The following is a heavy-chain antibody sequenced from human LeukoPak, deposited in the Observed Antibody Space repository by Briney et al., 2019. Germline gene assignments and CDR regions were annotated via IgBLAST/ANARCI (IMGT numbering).Heavy chain of an antibody. CDR1: GYTFTGYY. CDR2: INPNSGGT. D-gene: IGHD5-18*01. Sequence: ASVKVSCKASGYTFTGYYMHWVRQAPGQGLEWMGWINPNSGGTNYAQKFQGWVTMTRDTSISTAYMELSSLRSEDTAVYYCAVWIQLWLQKKLINDYWGQGTLVTVSS. V-gene: IGHV1-2*04. J-gene: IGHJ4*02. CDR3: AVWIQLWLQKKLINDY.